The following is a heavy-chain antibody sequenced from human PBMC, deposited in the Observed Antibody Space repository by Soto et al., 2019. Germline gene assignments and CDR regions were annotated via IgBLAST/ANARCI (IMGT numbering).Heavy chain of an antibody. CDR2: ILYDGSNK. V-gene: IGHV3-30*18. CDR1: GFTFSNYG. D-gene: IGHD2-2*01. Sequence: QVQLVESGGGVVQAGRSLRLSCAASGFTFSNYGMHWVRQTPGKGLEWVALILYDGSNKYYADSVKGRFTISRDNSKNRLYMQVSSLRGEDRAGYYSAKSRDADNFYFYYCSDVWGQGTTVTVSS. CDR3: AKSRDADNFYFYYCSDV. J-gene: IGHJ6*02.